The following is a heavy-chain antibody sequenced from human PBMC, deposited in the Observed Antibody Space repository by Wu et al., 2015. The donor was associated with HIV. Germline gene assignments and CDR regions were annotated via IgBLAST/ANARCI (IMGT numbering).Heavy chain of an antibody. V-gene: IGHV1-2*02. CDR3: ARESVGTLIAADYYFDY. J-gene: IGHJ4*02. D-gene: IGHD6-13*01. CDR2: INPNSGGT. Sequence: QAQLVQSGAEVKKPGASVKVSCKASGYTFIGYYLHWVRQAPGQGLEWMGWINPNSGGTNYAQKFQGRVTMTRDTSTSTAYMELSRLRSDDAAVYYCARESVGTLIAADYYFDYWGQGTLVTVSS. CDR1: GYTFIGYY.